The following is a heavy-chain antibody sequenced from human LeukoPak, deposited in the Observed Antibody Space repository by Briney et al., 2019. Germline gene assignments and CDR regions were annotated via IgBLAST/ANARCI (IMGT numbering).Heavy chain of an antibody. Sequence: SETLSLTCTVSGGSISSYYWSWIRQSPGKGLEWIGYIYYSGSTNYNPSLKSRVTISVETSKNQFSLNLTSVTAADTAVYYCARTHSSSSSYSDFWGQGTLVTVSS. CDR1: GGSISSYY. CDR2: IYYSGST. V-gene: IGHV4-59*01. CDR3: ARTHSSSSSYSDF. J-gene: IGHJ4*02. D-gene: IGHD6-6*01.